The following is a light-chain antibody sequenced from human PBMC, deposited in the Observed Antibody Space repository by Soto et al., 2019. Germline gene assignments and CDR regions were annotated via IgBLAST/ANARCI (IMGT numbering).Light chain of an antibody. CDR2: GAS. CDR3: QQYGSSGT. J-gene: IGKJ1*01. CDR1: QTVSRS. V-gene: IGKV3-20*01. Sequence: EMVVRQSRVTLSLSPGERATLSCRASQTVSRSLAWYQQKPGQAPRLLIYGASNRATGIPDRFSGSGSGTDFTLTISRLAPEDFAVYYCQQYGSSGTFAQGTKV.